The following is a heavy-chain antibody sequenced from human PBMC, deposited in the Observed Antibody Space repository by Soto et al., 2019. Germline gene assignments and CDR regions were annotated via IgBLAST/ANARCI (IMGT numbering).Heavy chain of an antibody. D-gene: IGHD6-19*01. CDR3: AREARYSSGWYSYYYYYYMDV. CDR1: GVSVRSYS. Sequence: SLGLGCAASGVSVRSYSVNVALQAPGKGLEWVSYISSSSSTIYYADSVKGRFTISRDNAKNSLYLQMNSLRAEDTAVYYCAREARYSSGWYSYYYYYYMDVGGKATTVTVPS. V-gene: IGHV3-48*01. CDR2: ISSSSSTI. J-gene: IGHJ6*03.